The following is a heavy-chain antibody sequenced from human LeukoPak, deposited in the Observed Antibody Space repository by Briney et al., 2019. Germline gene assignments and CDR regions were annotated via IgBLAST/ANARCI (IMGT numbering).Heavy chain of an antibody. CDR1: GFTFSSCS. CDR3: ARGPLGGDHYFDY. V-gene: IGHV3-21*01. CDR2: ISSSSSYI. J-gene: IGHJ4*02. Sequence: GGSLRLSCAASGFTFSSCSMNWVRQAPGKGLEWVSSISSSSSYIYYADSVKGRFTISRDNAKNSLYLQMNSLRAEDTSVYYCARGPLGGDHYFDYWGQGTLVTVSS. D-gene: IGHD3-16*01.